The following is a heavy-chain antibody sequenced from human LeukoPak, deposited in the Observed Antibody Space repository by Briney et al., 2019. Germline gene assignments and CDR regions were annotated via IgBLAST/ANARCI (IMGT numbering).Heavy chain of an antibody. CDR3: ARGGRYCSGGSCSRHFDY. Sequence: PSETLSLTCAVYGGSFSGYYWSWIRQPPGKGLEWIGEINHSGSTNYNPSLKSRVTISVDTSKNQFSLKLSSVTAADTAVYYCARGGRYCSGGSCSRHFDYWGQGTLVTVSS. V-gene: IGHV4-34*01. CDR1: GGSFSGYY. CDR2: INHSGST. J-gene: IGHJ4*02. D-gene: IGHD2-15*01.